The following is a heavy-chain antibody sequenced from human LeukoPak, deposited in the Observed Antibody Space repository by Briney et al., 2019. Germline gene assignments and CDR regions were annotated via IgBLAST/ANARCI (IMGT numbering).Heavy chain of an antibody. V-gene: IGHV4-34*01. CDR1: GGSFSGYY. CDR3: ARGRQDVTMIVVVMTAVSYYLDV. D-gene: IGHD3-22*01. Sequence: SETLSLTCAVYGGSFSGYYWTWIRQTPEKGLEWIGEMNPSGSTSYNPSLKSRVTISVDTSKNQFSLKLSSVTATDTAVYYCARGRQDVTMIVVVMTAVSYYLDVWGKGTTVTVS. CDR2: MNPSGST. J-gene: IGHJ6*03.